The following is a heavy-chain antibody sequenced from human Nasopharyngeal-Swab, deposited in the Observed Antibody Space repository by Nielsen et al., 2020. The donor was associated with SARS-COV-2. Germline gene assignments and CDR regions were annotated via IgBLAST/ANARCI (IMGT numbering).Heavy chain of an antibody. J-gene: IGHJ4*02. D-gene: IGHD3-3*01. CDR3: AKGAGGDFWSGYLRFLDY. CDR1: GFTFSSYA. Sequence: GESLKISCAASGFTFSSYAMSWVRQAPGKGLEWVSVIYSGGSSTYYADSVKGRFTISRDNSKNTLYLQMYSLRAEDTAVYYCAKGAGGDFWSGYLRFLDYWGQGTLVTVSS. V-gene: IGHV3-23*03. CDR2: IYSGGSST.